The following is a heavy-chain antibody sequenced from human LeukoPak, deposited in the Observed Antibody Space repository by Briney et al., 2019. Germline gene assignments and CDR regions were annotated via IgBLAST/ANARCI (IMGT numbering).Heavy chain of an antibody. V-gene: IGHV1-2*02. CDR3: TIDEWELPGY. J-gene: IGHJ4*02. Sequence: ASVKVSCKTSGYTFSDYYIHWVRQAPGQGLEWMGWINPKSGATDFAQKFQGRITLTRDTSITTAHMEMNRLTSDDTAVYFCTIDEWELPGYWGQGTRVTVAT. D-gene: IGHD1-26*01. CDR2: INPKSGAT. CDR1: GYTFSDYY.